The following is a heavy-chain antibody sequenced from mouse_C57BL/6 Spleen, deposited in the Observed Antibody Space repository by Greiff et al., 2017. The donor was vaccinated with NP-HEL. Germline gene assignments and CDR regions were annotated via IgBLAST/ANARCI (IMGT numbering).Heavy chain of an antibody. J-gene: IGHJ2*01. V-gene: IGHV1-26*01. CDR1: GYTFTDYY. D-gene: IGHD1-1*01. Sequence: EVQLQQSGPELVKPGASVKISCKASGYTFTDYYMNWVKQSHGKSLEWIGDINPNNGGTSYNQKFKGKATLTVAKSSSTAYMELRSLTSEDSAVYYCARSPYSSSYYFDYWGQGTTLTVSS. CDR2: INPNNGGT. CDR3: ARSPYSSSYYFDY.